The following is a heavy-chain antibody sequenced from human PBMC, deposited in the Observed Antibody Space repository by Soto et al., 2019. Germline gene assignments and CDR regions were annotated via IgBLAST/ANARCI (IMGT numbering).Heavy chain of an antibody. V-gene: IGHV3-33*01. Sequence: QVQLVESGGGVVQPGRSLRLSCAASGFMFSNHGMHWVRQAPGKGLEWVAVIWSDGNNRYYADSVKGRFTISRDNSKNTVYLQINSLRAEDTDVYYCVRGDNWNDEASDYWGQGTLVTVSS. CDR3: VRGDNWNDEASDY. CDR1: GFMFSNHG. J-gene: IGHJ4*02. CDR2: IWSDGNNR. D-gene: IGHD1-1*01.